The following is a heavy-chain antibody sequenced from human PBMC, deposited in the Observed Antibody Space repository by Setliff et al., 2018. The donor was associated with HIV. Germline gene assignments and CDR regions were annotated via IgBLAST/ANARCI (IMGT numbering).Heavy chain of an antibody. V-gene: IGHV1-8*02. CDR3: ARVNVLLWFGELRPYYYYGMDV. D-gene: IGHD3-10*01. CDR2: MNPNSGNT. CDR1: GYTFTSYD. J-gene: IGHJ6*02. Sequence: ASVKVSCKASGYTFTSYDINWVRQATGQGLEWMGWMNPNSGNTGYAQKFQGRVTMTRNTSISTAYMELSSLRSEDTAVYYCARVNVLLWFGELRPYYYYGMDVWGQGTTVTVSS.